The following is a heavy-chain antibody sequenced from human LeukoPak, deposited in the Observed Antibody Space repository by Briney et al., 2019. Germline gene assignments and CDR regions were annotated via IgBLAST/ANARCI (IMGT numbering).Heavy chain of an antibody. Sequence: SETLSLTCTVSVGSISSSYWRWIWEPPRKGLGWIVYIYYSESTNYNPSLKSRVTISVDTSKNQFSLKLSSVTAADTAVYYCERHRQWLFYYFDYWGQGTLVTVSS. CDR1: VGSISSSY. J-gene: IGHJ4*02. V-gene: IGHV4-59*08. D-gene: IGHD6-19*01. CDR2: IYYSEST. CDR3: ERHRQWLFYYFDY.